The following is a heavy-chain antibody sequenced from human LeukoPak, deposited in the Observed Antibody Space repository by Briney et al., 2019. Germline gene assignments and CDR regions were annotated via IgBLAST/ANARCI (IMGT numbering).Heavy chain of an antibody. CDR2: INPNSGGT. D-gene: IGHD6-13*01. J-gene: IGHJ3*02. CDR1: GYTFTGYY. Sequence: GASVKVSCKASGYTFTGYYMHWVRQAPGQGLEWMGWINPNSGGTNYAQKFQGRVTMTRDTSISTAYMELSRLRSDDTAVYYCARGLEQQLVPRAFDIWGQGTMVTVSS. CDR3: ARGLEQQLVPRAFDI. V-gene: IGHV1-2*02.